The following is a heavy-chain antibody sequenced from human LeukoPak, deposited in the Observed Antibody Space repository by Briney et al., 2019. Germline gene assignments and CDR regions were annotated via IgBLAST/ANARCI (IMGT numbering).Heavy chain of an antibody. CDR1: GFTFSGHW. Sequence: GGSLRLSCVASGFTFSGHWMHWVRQVPGKGLMAVSRITPDGNTAAYADSVKGRFTISRDNAKNTLYLEMNSLTAEDTALYHCTRSGYSNGYDYWGQGTLVTVSS. CDR2: ITPDGNTA. D-gene: IGHD2-15*01. J-gene: IGHJ4*02. CDR3: TRSGYSNGYDY. V-gene: IGHV3-74*03.